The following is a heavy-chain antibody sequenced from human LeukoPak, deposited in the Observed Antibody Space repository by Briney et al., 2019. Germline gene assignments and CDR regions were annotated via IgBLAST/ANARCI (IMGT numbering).Heavy chain of an antibody. CDR3: AKVMSGGTKAFDM. D-gene: IGHD3-10*01. Sequence: GGSLRLSCAASGATSSSYAMNWVRQAPGKGLEWLSVISGNGAITNYADSVQGRFTISRDNSKNTLNLQMSSLRDDDTAVYYCAKVMSGGTKAFDMWGQGTMVTVSS. CDR2: ISGNGAIT. CDR1: GATSSSYA. V-gene: IGHV3-23*01. J-gene: IGHJ3*02.